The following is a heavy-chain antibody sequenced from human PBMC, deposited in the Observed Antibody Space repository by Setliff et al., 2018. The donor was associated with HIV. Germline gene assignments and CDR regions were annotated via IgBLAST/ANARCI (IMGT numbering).Heavy chain of an antibody. D-gene: IGHD7-27*01. CDR2: IYHSGST. Sequence: PSETLSLTCTVSGHSITSDYQWGWIRQPPGKGLEWIGSIYHSGSTYYNPSLKSRVTISVDTSKNQFSLKLSSVTAADTAVYYCAANFHWGQGTLVTVSS. CDR3: AANFH. CDR1: GHSITSDYQ. V-gene: IGHV4-38-2*02. J-gene: IGHJ4*02.